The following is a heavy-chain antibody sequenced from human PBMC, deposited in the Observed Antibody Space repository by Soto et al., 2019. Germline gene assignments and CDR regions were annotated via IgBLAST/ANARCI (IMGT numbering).Heavy chain of an antibody. CDR2: IIPLLNIP. CDR1: GGTFSRNT. J-gene: IGHJ6*02. Sequence: QVQLVQSGAEVKKPGSSVKVSCKASGGTFSRNTISWVRQAPGQGLEWMGRIIPLLNIPNYAQNFQGRVMMTADRSTTTVYMEVSSLKSEDTAVYYCARDRGLVSAVGGKMVNHCGLDVWGQGTTVTVSS. D-gene: IGHD3-10*01. CDR3: ARDRGLVSAVGGKMVNHCGLDV. V-gene: IGHV1-69*08.